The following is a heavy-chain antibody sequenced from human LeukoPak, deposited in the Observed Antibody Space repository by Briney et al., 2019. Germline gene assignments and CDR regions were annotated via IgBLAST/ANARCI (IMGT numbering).Heavy chain of an antibody. V-gene: IGHV3-7*01. J-gene: IGHJ4*02. CDR3: AREGPPADY. CDR1: GFTFRTYW. Sequence: GGSLRLSCAASGFTFRTYWMSWVRQAPGKGLEWVANIHPDGIEKYHVDSVKGRFTIFRDNARNLLYLQMSSLRADDTAVYYCAREGPPADYWGQGTLVTVSS. CDR2: IHPDGIEK.